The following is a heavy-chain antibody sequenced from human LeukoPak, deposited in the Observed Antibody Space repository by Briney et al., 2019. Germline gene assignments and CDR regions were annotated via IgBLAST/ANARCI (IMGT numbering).Heavy chain of an antibody. CDR2: IYYSGRT. CDR3: ARQGYYDSSGYTSH. V-gene: IGHV4-31*03. D-gene: IGHD3-22*01. Sequence: SQTLSLTCTVSGGSISSGGYYWSWIRQHPGKGLGWIGYIYYSGRTYYNPSLKSRVTISVDTSKNQFSLKLSSVTAADTAVYYCARQGYYDSSGYTSHWGQGTLVTVSS. J-gene: IGHJ4*02. CDR1: GGSISSGGYY.